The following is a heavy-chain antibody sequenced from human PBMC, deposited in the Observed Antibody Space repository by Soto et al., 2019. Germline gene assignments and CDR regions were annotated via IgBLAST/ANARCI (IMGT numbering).Heavy chain of an antibody. CDR2: ISAYNGNT. J-gene: IGHJ6*03. Sequence: QVQLVQSGAEVKKPGASVKVSCKASGYTFTSYGISWVRQAPGQGLEWMGWISAYNGNTNYAQKHQGRVTMTTDTSTSTAYMELRSLRSDDTAVYYCARSAPRYVYGDGINYYYSYYMDVWGKGTTVTVSS. D-gene: IGHD4-17*01. V-gene: IGHV1-18*01. CDR1: GYTFTSYG. CDR3: ARSAPRYVYGDGINYYYSYYMDV.